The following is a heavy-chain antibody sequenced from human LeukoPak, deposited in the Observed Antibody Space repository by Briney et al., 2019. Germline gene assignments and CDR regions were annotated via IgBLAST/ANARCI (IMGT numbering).Heavy chain of an antibody. J-gene: IGHJ5*02. V-gene: IGHV5-51*01. CDR2: IYPRDSDT. CDR3: ARPIGTITMIRGVIRRSGWFDP. CDR1: GYSFTNYW. D-gene: IGHD3-10*01. Sequence: GESLKISCKGSGYSFTNYWIAWVRQTPGKGLECMGIIYPRDSDTRYSPSFQGQVTISADKSVSTAYLQWSSLKASDTAMYYCARPIGTITMIRGVIRRSGWFDPWGQGTLVTVSS.